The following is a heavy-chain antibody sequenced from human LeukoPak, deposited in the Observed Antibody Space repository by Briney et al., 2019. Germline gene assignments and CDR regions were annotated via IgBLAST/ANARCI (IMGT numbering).Heavy chain of an antibody. J-gene: IGHJ4*01. CDR2: IRYDGSNK. Sequence: GGSLRLSCAASGFTFSSYGMDWVRQAPGQGLEWGAFIRYDGSNKYYADSVKGRFTISRDNSKNTLDLQMNSLRAEDTAVYYCAKDWGVVTPIGLNPARPVDYWGHGTLVTASS. CDR1: GFTFSSYG. CDR3: AKDWGVVTPIGLNPARPVDY. D-gene: IGHD2-21*02. V-gene: IGHV3-30*02.